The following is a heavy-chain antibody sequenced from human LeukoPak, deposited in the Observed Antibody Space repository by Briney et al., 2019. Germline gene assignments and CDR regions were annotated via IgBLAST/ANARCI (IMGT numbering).Heavy chain of an antibody. CDR1: GGSISSGDYY. V-gene: IGHV4-30-4*08. D-gene: IGHD6-13*01. CDR3: AREPRAAGDGYYFDY. J-gene: IGHJ4*02. Sequence: SETLSLTRTVSGGSISSGDYYWSWIRQPPGKGLEWIGYIYYSGSTYYNPSLKSRVTISVDTSKNQFSLKLSSVTAADTAVYYCAREPRAAGDGYYFDYWGQGTLVTVSS. CDR2: IYYSGST.